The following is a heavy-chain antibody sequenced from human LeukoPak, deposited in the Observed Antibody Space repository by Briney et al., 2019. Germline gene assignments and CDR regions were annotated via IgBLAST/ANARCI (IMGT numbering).Heavy chain of an antibody. J-gene: IGHJ3*02. CDR1: GFTFSSYA. CDR2: ISYDGSNK. D-gene: IGHD3-22*01. CDR3: ARDGIVVVITYAFDI. V-gene: IGHV3-30-3*01. Sequence: GRSLRLSCAASGFTFSSYAMHWVRQAPGKGLEWVAVISYDGSNKYYADSVKGRFTISRDNSKNTLYLQMNSLRAEDTAVYYCARDGIVVVITYAFDIWGQGTMVTVSS.